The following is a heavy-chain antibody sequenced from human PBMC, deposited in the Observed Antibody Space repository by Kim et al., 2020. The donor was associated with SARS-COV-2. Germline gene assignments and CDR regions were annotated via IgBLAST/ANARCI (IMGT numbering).Heavy chain of an antibody. V-gene: IGHV4-39*01. CDR1: GGSISSSSYY. J-gene: IGHJ3*02. CDR2: IYYSGST. Sequence: SETLSLTCTVSGGSISSSSYYWGWIRQPPGKGLEWIGSIYYSGSTYYNPSLKSRVTISVDTSKNQFSLKLSSVTAADTAVYYCARIAARRLAFDIWGQGTMVTVSS. CDR3: ARIAARRLAFDI. D-gene: IGHD6-6*01.